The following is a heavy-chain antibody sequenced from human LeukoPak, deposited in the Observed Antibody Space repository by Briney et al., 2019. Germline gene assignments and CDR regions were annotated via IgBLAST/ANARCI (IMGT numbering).Heavy chain of an antibody. D-gene: IGHD6-6*01. CDR2: IWCDGSNK. V-gene: IGHV3-33*01. J-gene: IGHJ6*02. CDR3: AREYSSSGYYYGMDV. Sequence: GRSLRLSCAASGFTFSSYGMHWVRQASGKGLEWVAVIWCDGSNKYYADSVKGRFTISRDNSKNTLYLQMNSLRAEDTAVYYCAREYSSSGYYYGMDVWGQGTTVTVSS. CDR1: GFTFSSYG.